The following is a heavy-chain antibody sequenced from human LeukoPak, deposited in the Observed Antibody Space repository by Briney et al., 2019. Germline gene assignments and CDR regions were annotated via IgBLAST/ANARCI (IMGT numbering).Heavy chain of an antibody. V-gene: IGHV1-69*13. CDR1: GGTFSSYA. J-gene: IGHJ3*02. D-gene: IGHD6-13*01. CDR2: IIPIFGTA. Sequence: GASVKVSCKASGGTFSSYAISWVRQAPGQGLEWMGGIIPIFGTANYALKFQGRVTITADESTSTAYMELSSLRSEDTAVYYCARESSSWYLDAFDIWGQGTMVTVSS. CDR3: ARESSSWYLDAFDI.